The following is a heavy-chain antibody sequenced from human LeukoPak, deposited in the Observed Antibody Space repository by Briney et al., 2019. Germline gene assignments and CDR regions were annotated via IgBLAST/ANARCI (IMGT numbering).Heavy chain of an antibody. CDR3: ARHLSGSGWSGYYYYYMDV. J-gene: IGHJ6*03. CDR2: INHSGST. CDR1: GGSFSGYY. V-gene: IGHV4-34*01. Sequence: SETLSLTCAVYGGSFSGYYWSWIRQPPGKGLEWIGEINHSGSTNYNPSLKSRVTISVDTSKNQFSLKLSSVTAADTAVYYCARHLSGSGWSGYYYYYMDVWGKGTTVTISS. D-gene: IGHD6-19*01.